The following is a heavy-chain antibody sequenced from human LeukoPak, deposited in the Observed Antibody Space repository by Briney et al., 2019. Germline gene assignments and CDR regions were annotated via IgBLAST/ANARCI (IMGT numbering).Heavy chain of an antibody. CDR3: ARADEFIVGATTDYFDY. J-gene: IGHJ4*02. CDR2: IYYSGST. CDR1: GGSFSGYY. V-gene: IGHV4-34*01. D-gene: IGHD1-26*01. Sequence: SETLSLTCAVYGGSFSGYYWSWIRQPPGKGLEWIGSIYYSGSTYYNPSLKSRVTISVDTSKNQFSLKLSSVTAADTAVYYCARADEFIVGATTDYFDYWGQGTLVTVSS.